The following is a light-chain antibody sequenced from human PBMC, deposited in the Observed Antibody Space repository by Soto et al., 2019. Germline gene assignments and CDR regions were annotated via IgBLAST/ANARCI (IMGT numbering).Light chain of an antibody. Sequence: DIQMTQSPSSLSASVGDRVTITCQASQDISNYVNWYQQKPGKAPKLLIYDASNLETGVPSRFSGSGSGTAFNFTISRLQPEDIPTYYCQQYDNLPSLNFGPGTKVDIK. V-gene: IGKV1-33*01. CDR2: DAS. CDR1: QDISNY. J-gene: IGKJ3*01. CDR3: QQYDNLPSLN.